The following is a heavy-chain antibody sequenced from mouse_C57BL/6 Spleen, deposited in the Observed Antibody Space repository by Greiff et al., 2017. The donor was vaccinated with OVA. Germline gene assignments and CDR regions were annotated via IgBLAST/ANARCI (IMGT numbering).Heavy chain of an antibody. V-gene: IGHV3-6*01. CDR2: ISYDGSN. D-gene: IGHD1-1*01. J-gene: IGHJ1*03. CDR1: GYSITSGYY. Sequence: VQLQQSGPGLVKPSQSLSLTCSVTGYSITSGYYWNWIRQFPGNKLEWMGYISYDGSNNYNPSLKNRISITRDTSKNQFFLKLNSLTTEDTATYYCARDMDYYGSSWYFDVWGTGTTVTVSS. CDR3: ARDMDYYGSSWYFDV.